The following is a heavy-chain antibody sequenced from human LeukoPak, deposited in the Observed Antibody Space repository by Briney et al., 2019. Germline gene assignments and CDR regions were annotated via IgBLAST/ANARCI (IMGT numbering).Heavy chain of an antibody. CDR1: GFTFSTYA. Sequence: GGSLRLSCAASGFTFSTYAVNWVRQAPGKGLQWVSYISSTTTFIYYADSVKGRFTISRDSAKNPLYLQMNHLRAEDTAVYYCARDKYDSSGLPSYWGQGTLVTVSS. J-gene: IGHJ4*02. D-gene: IGHD3-22*01. CDR3: ARDKYDSSGLPSY. V-gene: IGHV3-48*01. CDR2: ISSTTTFI.